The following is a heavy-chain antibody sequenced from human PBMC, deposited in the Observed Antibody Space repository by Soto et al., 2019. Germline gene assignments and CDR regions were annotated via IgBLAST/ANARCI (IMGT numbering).Heavy chain of an antibody. CDR3: ARDDATQTWRPWFFEL. D-gene: IGHD3-3*01. V-gene: IGHV3-30-3*01. Sequence: QVQLVESGGGVVQPGRSLRLSCAASGFTFSNYAMHWVRQAPGKGLEWVAIVSYDGTNKYYADSVKGRFTISRDNSENTLYLQMNSLRAEDTAVYYCARDDATQTWRPWFFELWGRGTLVTVSS. CDR2: VSYDGTNK. CDR1: GFTFSNYA. J-gene: IGHJ2*01.